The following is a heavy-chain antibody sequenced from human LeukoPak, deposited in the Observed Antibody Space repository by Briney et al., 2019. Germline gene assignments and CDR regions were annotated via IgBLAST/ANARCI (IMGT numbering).Heavy chain of an antibody. Sequence: ASVKVSCKASGYTFTGYYMHWVRQALGQGLEWMGWISPNSGGTNYAQKFQGRVTMTRDTSISTAYMELSRLRSDDTAVYYCARSVEMATPIDYWGQGTLVTVSS. CDR2: ISPNSGGT. CDR1: GYTFTGYY. V-gene: IGHV1-2*02. D-gene: IGHD5-24*01. CDR3: ARSVEMATPIDY. J-gene: IGHJ4*02.